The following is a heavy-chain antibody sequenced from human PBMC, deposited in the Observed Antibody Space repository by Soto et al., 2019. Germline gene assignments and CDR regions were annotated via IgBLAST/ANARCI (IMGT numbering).Heavy chain of an antibody. V-gene: IGHV3-11*06. CDR1: GFTFSDYY. CDR3: ARDHSLGGYSYGKFDY. CDR2: VSSRSSYT. D-gene: IGHD5-18*01. J-gene: IGHJ4*02. Sequence: PGGSLRLSCADSGFTFSDYYMSWIRQAPGKGLEWVSHVSSRSSYTNYADSVKGRFTISRDNAKNTLYLQMNRLRADDTAVYYCARDHSLGGYSYGKFDYWGQGTLVTVSS.